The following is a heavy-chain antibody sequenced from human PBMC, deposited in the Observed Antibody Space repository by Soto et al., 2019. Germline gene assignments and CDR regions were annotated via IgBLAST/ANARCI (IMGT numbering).Heavy chain of an antibody. J-gene: IGHJ4*02. CDR3: ARVSSGWKGFDY. CDR1: GGTFSSYT. D-gene: IGHD6-19*01. CDR2: ISAYNGNT. Sequence: ASVKVSCKASGGTFSSYTISWVRQAPGQGLEWMGWISAYNGNTNYAQKLQGRVTMTTDTSTSTAYMELRSLRSDDTAVYYCARVSSGWKGFDYWGQGTLVTVSS. V-gene: IGHV1-18*01.